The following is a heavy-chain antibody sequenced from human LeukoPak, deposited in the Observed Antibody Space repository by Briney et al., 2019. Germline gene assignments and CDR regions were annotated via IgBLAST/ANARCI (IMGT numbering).Heavy chain of an antibody. V-gene: IGHV3-7*01. J-gene: IGHJ4*02. D-gene: IGHD3-22*01. CDR3: ASGTYYYDSSGYYPDY. CDR2: IKQDGSEK. Sequence: PGGSLRLSCAASGFTFSSYWTSWVRQAPGKGLEWVANIKQDGSEKYYVGSVKGRFTISRDNAKNSLYLQMNSLRAEDTAVYYCASGTYYYDSSGYYPDYWGQGTLVTVSS. CDR1: GFTFSSYW.